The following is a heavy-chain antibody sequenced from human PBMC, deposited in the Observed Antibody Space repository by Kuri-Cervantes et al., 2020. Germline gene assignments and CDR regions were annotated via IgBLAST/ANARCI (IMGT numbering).Heavy chain of an antibody. V-gene: IGHV3-9*01. CDR1: GFTFDDYA. D-gene: IGHD3-22*01. Sequence: GGSLRLPYAASGFTFDDYAMHWVRQAPGKGLEWVSGISWNSGSIGYADSVKGRFTISRDNSKNTLYLQMNSLRAEDTAVYYCAKEKDYYDSSGLTDYWGQGTLVTVSS. CDR3: AKEKDYYDSSGLTDY. CDR2: ISWNSGSI. J-gene: IGHJ4*02.